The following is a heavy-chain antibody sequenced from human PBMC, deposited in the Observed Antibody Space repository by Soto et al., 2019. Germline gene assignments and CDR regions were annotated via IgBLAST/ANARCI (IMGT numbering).Heavy chain of an antibody. CDR2: INHSGST. J-gene: IGHJ4*02. CDR1: GGSFSGYY. Sequence: QVQLQQWGAGLLKPSETLSLTCAVYGGSFSGYYWSWIRQPPGKGLEWFGEINHSGSTNYNPSLKCRVTLAVTTSKTQFSLKLSSVTAADTAVYYCARGSRSDILTGYYPFDYWGQGTLVTVSS. D-gene: IGHD3-9*01. CDR3: ARGSRSDILTGYYPFDY. V-gene: IGHV4-34*01.